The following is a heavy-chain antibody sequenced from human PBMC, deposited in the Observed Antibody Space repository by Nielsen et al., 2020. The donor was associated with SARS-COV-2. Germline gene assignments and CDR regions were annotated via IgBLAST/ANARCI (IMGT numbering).Heavy chain of an antibody. CDR1: GFTFDDYA. Sequence: SLKISCAASGFTFDDYAMHWVRQAPGKGLEWVSGISWNSGSIGYADSVKGRFTISRDNAKNSLYLQMNSLRAEDTAVYYCARSSGLINYFDYWDQGTLVTVSS. D-gene: IGHD3-10*01. V-gene: IGHV3-9*01. J-gene: IGHJ4*02. CDR3: ARSSGLINYFDY. CDR2: ISWNSGSI.